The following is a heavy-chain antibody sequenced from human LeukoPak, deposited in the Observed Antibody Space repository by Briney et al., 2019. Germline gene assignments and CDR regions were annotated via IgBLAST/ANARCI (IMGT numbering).Heavy chain of an antibody. CDR1: GFSFRYFA. CDR2: INTDGRIT. D-gene: IGHD1-26*01. J-gene: IGHJ4*02. CDR3: TRDGGSFCDFDY. Sequence: GGSLGLSCVGSGFSFRYFAIHWVRQAPGKGLEYVSVINTDGRITYYADSVKGRFTISRDNSKNTVYLQMGSLRGDDMAVYYCTRDGGSFCDFDYWGQGALVTVPS. V-gene: IGHV3-64*02.